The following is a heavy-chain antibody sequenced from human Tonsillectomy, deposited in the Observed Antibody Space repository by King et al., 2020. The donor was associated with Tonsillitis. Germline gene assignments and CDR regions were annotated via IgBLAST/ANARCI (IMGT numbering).Heavy chain of an antibody. J-gene: IGHJ3*02. V-gene: IGHV3-7*03. CDR1: GFNFSIYW. D-gene: IGHD1-14*01. CDR3: AAQTEI. Sequence: VQLVESGGGLVQPGGSLRLSCGASGFNFSIYWMSWVHQAPGKGLEWVANINQDGTEKSYVDSVKGRFTISRDNAKKSVYLQMNSLRAEETAVYYCAAQTEIRGQGTMVTVSS. CDR2: INQDGTEK.